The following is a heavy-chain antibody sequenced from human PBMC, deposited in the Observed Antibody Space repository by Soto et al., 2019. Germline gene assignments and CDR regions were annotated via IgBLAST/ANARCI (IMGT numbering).Heavy chain of an antibody. J-gene: IGHJ6*02. CDR1: GGSISSGGYY. CDR3: ARDYCSGGSCYSGYYGMDV. V-gene: IGHV4-31*03. CDR2: IYYSGST. Sequence: QVQLQESGPGLVKPSQTLSLTCTVSGGSISSGGYYWSWIRQHPGKGLEWIGYIYYSGSTYYNPSLKSRVTISVDTSKNQFSLKLSSVTAADTAVYYCARDYCSGGSCYSGYYGMDVWGQGTTVTVSS. D-gene: IGHD2-15*01.